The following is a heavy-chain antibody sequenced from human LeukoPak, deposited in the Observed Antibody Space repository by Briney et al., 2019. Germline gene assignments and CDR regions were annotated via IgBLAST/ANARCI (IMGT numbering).Heavy chain of an antibody. Sequence: AASVKVSCKASGYTFTGYYMHWVRQAPGQGLEWMGWINPNSGGTNYAQKFQGRVTMTRDTSISTAYMELSRLRSDDTAVYYCARDREDGYGDYGDYYYYMDVWGKGTTVTISS. V-gene: IGHV1-2*02. J-gene: IGHJ6*03. CDR3: ARDREDGYGDYGDYYYYMDV. CDR1: GYTFTGYY. CDR2: INPNSGGT. D-gene: IGHD4-17*01.